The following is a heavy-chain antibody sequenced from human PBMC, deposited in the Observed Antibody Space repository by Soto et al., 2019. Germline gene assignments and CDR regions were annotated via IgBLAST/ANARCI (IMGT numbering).Heavy chain of an antibody. CDR3: VRSWAY. CDR1: GFTFSNYG. V-gene: IGHV3-23*01. D-gene: IGHD6-13*01. Sequence: EVQLLESGGGLVQPGGSLRLSCAASGFTFSNYGMNWIRLAPGEGLEWVSTVSPAGSTFYADSVRGRFTISRDHSKSTVDLQMYGLRVDDTAIYYCVRSWAYWGRGTVVTVSS. J-gene: IGHJ4*02. CDR2: VSPAGST.